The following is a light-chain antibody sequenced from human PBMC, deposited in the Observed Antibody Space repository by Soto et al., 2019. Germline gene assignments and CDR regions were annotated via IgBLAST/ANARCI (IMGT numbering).Light chain of an antibody. CDR2: AAS. CDR1: RSLSSSY. J-gene: IGKJ2*01. V-gene: IGKV3-20*01. CDR3: QQQGT. Sequence: EIVLTQSPGTLSLSPGERATLSCRASRSLSSSYVVWYQQKPGQAPRLLIYAASRRATGIPDRFSGSGSATEDTLTISRLEPDDFAVYYCQQQGTFGQGTKLEIK.